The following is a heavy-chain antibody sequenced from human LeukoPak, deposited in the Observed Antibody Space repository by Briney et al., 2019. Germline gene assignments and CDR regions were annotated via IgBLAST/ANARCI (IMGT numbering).Heavy chain of an antibody. CDR2: ISGSDAGT. D-gene: IGHD2-15*01. J-gene: IGHJ4*02. CDR3: AKGVGYCSGGSCQQFDY. Sequence: GGSLRLSCAASGFTFNNYAMSWVRQAPGKGLEWVSAISGSDAGTYYADSVKGRFTISRDNSKNTLYLQMNSLRAEDAAIYYCAKGVGYCSGGSCQQFDYWGQGTLVTVSS. CDR1: GFTFNNYA. V-gene: IGHV3-23*01.